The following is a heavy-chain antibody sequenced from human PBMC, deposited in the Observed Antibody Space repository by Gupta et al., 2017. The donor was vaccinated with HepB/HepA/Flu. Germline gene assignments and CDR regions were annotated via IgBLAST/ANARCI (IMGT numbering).Heavy chain of an antibody. V-gene: IGHV4-34*01. CDR2: INHSGST. Sequence: QVQLQQWGAGLLKPSETLSLTCAVYGGSFSGYYWSWIRQPPGKGLEWIGEINHSGSTNYNPSLKSRVTISVDTSKNQFSLKLSSVTAADTAVYYCARGLPSARVLRYFDWLIQNYGMDVWGQGTTVTVSS. CDR1: GGSFSGYY. J-gene: IGHJ6*02. CDR3: ARGLPSARVLRYFDWLIQNYGMDV. D-gene: IGHD3-9*01.